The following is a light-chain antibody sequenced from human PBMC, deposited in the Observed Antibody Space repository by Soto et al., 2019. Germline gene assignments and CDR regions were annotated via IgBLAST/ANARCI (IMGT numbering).Light chain of an antibody. V-gene: IGKV3-11*01. CDR2: DAS. CDR3: EQRSNWPRLT. CDR1: QSVSNY. Sequence: EIVLTQSPATLSLSPGERATLSCRASQSVSNYLAWYQQKPGQAPRLLIYDASNRATGIPPRFSGSGSGTDFTLTIISLEPEDFTVYYCEQRSNWPRLTFGGGTKVEIK. J-gene: IGKJ4*01.